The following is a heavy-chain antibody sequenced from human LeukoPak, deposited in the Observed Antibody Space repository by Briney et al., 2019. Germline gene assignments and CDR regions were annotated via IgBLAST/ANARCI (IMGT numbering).Heavy chain of an antibody. D-gene: IGHD6-19*01. V-gene: IGHV1-8*03. J-gene: IGHJ6*03. Sequence: GASGKVSCKAFGYTFTSYEINWVRQATGQGLEWMGWMNPNSGNTAYAQKFQGRVTLIRNTSINTAYMELSSLTSEDTAVYYCARGFPPVAGPRGYYYYYMDVWGKGTTVTISS. CDR1: GYTFTSYE. CDR3: ARGFPPVAGPRGYYYYYMDV. CDR2: MNPNSGNT.